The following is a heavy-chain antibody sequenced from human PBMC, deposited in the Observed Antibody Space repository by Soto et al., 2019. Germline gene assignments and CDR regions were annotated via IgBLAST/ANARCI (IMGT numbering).Heavy chain of an antibody. CDR1: GFTFSSYA. CDR3: AKASTVYYYYMDV. V-gene: IGHV3-23*01. CDR2: ISGSGGTT. J-gene: IGHJ6*03. Sequence: GGSLRLSCAASGFTFSSYAMSWVRQAPGKGLEWVSTISGSGGTTHYADSVKSRFTTSRDNFKNTLYLQMNSLRAEDTAVYYCAKASTVYYYYMDVWGKGTTVTVSS.